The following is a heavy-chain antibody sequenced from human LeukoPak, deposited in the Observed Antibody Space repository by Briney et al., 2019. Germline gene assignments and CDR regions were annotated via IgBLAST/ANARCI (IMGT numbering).Heavy chain of an antibody. J-gene: IGHJ4*02. V-gene: IGHV6-1*01. CDR3: ARDQSRYSSSWHHGGQDY. CDR2: TYYRSKWYN. CDR1: GDSVSSNSAA. D-gene: IGHD6-13*01. Sequence: SQTLSLTCAISGDSVSSNSAAWNWIRQSPSRGLEWLGRTYYRSKWYNDYAVSVKSRITINPDTSKNQFSLQLNSVTPEDTAVYYCARDQSRYSSSWHHGGQDYWGQGTLVTVSS.